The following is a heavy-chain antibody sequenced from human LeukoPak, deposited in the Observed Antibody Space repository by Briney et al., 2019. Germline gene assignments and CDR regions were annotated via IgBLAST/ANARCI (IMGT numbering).Heavy chain of an antibody. V-gene: IGHV3-7*01. CDR3: ARIGYSSSSNDW. J-gene: IGHJ4*02. CDR1: GFTFTTYW. CDR2: INQDGSVK. Sequence: GGSLRLSCAVSGFTFTTYWMSWVRQAPGKGLKWVANINQDGSVKYYVDSLKDRFTIYRDNPKNSLYLQVNSLRAEDTAIYYCARIGYSSSSNDWWGQGTLVTVSS. D-gene: IGHD6-6*01.